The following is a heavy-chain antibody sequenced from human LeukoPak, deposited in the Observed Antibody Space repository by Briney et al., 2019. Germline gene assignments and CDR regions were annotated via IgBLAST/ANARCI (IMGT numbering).Heavy chain of an antibody. CDR3: ARGRWSPGYFDL. CDR1: GFSFSDYW. J-gene: IGHJ4*02. Sequence: GGSLRLSCVASGFSFSDYWMHWVRHAPGKGPVWVSRIFSDGTGTDYADFVKGRFTISRDNVKNTLFLQMHSLRAGDTALYYCARGRWSPGYFDLWGPGTLVTVSS. D-gene: IGHD1-1*01. V-gene: IGHV3-74*01. CDR2: IFSDGTGT.